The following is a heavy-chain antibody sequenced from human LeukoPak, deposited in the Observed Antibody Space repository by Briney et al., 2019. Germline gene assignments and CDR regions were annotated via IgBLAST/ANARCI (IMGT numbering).Heavy chain of an antibody. J-gene: IGHJ5*02. CDR1: GGAINRYY. CDR3: ARSPHRLIGHWFDP. CDR2: IFSSGNT. D-gene: IGHD3-16*01. Sequence: SETLSLTCTVSGGAINRYYWSWIRQPAGRGLEGSGRIFSSGNTTYNPSLQSRVTMSVDTSKQQFSLRLNSVTAADTAVYYCARSPHRLIGHWFDPWGQGTLVTVSS. V-gene: IGHV4-4*07.